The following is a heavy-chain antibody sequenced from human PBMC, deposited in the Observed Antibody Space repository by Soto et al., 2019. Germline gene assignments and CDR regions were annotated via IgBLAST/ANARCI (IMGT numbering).Heavy chain of an antibody. D-gene: IGHD3-16*01. J-gene: IGHJ4*02. Sequence: QVQLVQSGAEVKKPGASVKVSCKASGYTFTSYGISWVRQATGQGLEWMGWINPYNGNTNYAQKLQGKVTMTTHTSTNTAYMELRSLRSDVTAGYYCARDWFGIDYGGQGTLVNVSS. V-gene: IGHV1-18*01. CDR2: INPYNGNT. CDR1: GYTFTSYG. CDR3: ARDWFGIDY.